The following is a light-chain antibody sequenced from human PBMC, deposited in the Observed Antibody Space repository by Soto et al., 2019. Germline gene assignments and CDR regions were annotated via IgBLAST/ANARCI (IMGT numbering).Light chain of an antibody. Sequence: DIQMTQSPSSLSASVGDRVTITCRASQSISIYLNWYQQKPGKAPKLLIYAASSLQSGVPSRFSGSGSGTDFTLTISSLQPEDFATYYCQQSYSTPPGFGQGTKVEIK. V-gene: IGKV1-39*01. CDR3: QQSYSTPPG. CDR2: AAS. J-gene: IGKJ1*01. CDR1: QSISIY.